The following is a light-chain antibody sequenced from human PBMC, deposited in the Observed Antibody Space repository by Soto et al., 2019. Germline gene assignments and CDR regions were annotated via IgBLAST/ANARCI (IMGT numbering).Light chain of an antibody. CDR1: QSISSW. CDR3: QQYNSYPWT. Sequence: DIQMTQSASTLSASVGDRVTIICRASQSISSWLAWYQQKQGKAPKLLIYDASSLESGVPSRFSGSGYGTEFNLTITSLQPDDFATYYCQQYNSYPWTFGQGTKVDIK. CDR2: DAS. J-gene: IGKJ1*01. V-gene: IGKV1-5*02.